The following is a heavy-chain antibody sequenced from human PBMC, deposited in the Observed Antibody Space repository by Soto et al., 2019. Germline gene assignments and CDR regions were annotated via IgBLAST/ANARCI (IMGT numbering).Heavy chain of an antibody. CDR1: GGTFSSYA. Sequence: SVKVSCKASGGTFSSYAISWVRQAPGQGLEWMGGIIPIFGTANYAQKFQGRVTITADESTSTAYMELSSLRSEDTAVYYCARAPVEYDFWSGYHYYYYGMDVWGQGTTVTVSS. V-gene: IGHV1-69*13. CDR3: ARAPVEYDFWSGYHYYYYGMDV. D-gene: IGHD3-3*01. J-gene: IGHJ6*02. CDR2: IIPIFGTA.